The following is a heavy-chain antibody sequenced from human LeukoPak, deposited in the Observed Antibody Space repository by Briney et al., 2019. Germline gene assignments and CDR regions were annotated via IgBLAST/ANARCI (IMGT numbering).Heavy chain of an antibody. D-gene: IGHD3-22*01. CDR1: GFTFSGYS. CDR2: IWYDGSHE. J-gene: IGHJ6*02. V-gene: IGHV3-33*08. CDR3: ARDPVTMIVVVTTGMDV. Sequence: GGSLRLSCAASGFTFSGYSMNWVRQAPGKGLEWVAVIWYDGSHEYYADSVKGRFTISRDNAKNSLYLQMNSLRAEDTAVYYCARDPVTMIVVVTTGMDVWGQGTTVTVSS.